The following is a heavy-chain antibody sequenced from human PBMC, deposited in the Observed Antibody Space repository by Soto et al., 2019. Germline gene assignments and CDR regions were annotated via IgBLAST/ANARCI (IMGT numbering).Heavy chain of an antibody. CDR3: ARATGYIGVVPAAHDY. V-gene: IGHV1-2*02. D-gene: IGHD2-2*01. Sequence: ASLKFSCKPSGSTFSVDYMRWVRQAPGQGLEWMGWINPNSGATDYSLKFLGRVTMTRDSSISTAYMELRRLRSDDTAVYFCARATGYIGVVPAAHDYWGQGTLVTVSS. CDR2: INPNSGAT. J-gene: IGHJ4*02. CDR1: GSTFSVDY.